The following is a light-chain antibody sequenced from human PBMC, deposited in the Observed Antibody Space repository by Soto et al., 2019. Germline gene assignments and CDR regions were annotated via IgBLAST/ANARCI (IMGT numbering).Light chain of an antibody. CDR2: DAS. V-gene: IGKV3-11*01. CDR1: QSVNSF. CDR3: QHYGISPPIT. J-gene: IGKJ5*01. Sequence: EIVLTQSPATLSLSPGERATLSCRASQSVNSFLAWFQQKPGQAPRLLIYDASNRATGIPARFSGSGSGTDFTLTISNLEPEDFAVYYCQHYGISPPITFGQGTRLEIK.